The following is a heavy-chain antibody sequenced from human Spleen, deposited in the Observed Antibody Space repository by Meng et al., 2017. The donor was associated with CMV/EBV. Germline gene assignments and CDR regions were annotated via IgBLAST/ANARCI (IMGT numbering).Heavy chain of an antibody. V-gene: IGHV3-30*09. Sequence: FTFSSCAISWVRQAPGKGLEWVAVISHDGNNEYYADSVKGRFAISRDNSKNTLFLQMDSLRAEDTAVYYCARPLTSDYHDTTGFDYWGQGTLVTVSS. J-gene: IGHJ4*02. CDR2: ISHDGNNE. CDR3: ARPLTSDYHDTTGFDY. D-gene: IGHD3-22*01. CDR1: FTFSSCA.